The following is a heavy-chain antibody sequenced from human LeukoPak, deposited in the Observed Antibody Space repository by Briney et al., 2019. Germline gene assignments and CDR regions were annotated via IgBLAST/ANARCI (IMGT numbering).Heavy chain of an antibody. V-gene: IGHV4-59*08. J-gene: IGHJ4*02. D-gene: IGHD2-2*02. CDR2: VYNSGDT. CDR3: ARVEPRYCSSTSCYISY. Sequence: PSETLSLTCTVSGGSTSSDYWSWIRQSPGKGLEWVGYVYNSGDTGKDPSLKSRVTILLDTSKNQCSLKLTSVSAADTAVYYCARVEPRYCSSTSCYISYWGQGTLVTVSS. CDR1: GGSTSSDY.